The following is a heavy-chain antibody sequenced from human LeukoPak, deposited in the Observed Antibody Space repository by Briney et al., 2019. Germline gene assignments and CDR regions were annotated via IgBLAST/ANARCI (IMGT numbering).Heavy chain of an antibody. CDR1: GGSFSGYY. Sequence: SETLSLTCAVYGGSFSGYYWSWIRQPPGKVLEWIGEINHSGSTNYNPSLKSRVTISVDTSKNQFSLKLSSVTAADTAVYYCARANYYDSSGYTSRHAFDYWGQGTLVTVSS. J-gene: IGHJ4*02. D-gene: IGHD3-22*01. V-gene: IGHV4-34*01. CDR3: ARANYYDSSGYTSRHAFDY. CDR2: INHSGST.